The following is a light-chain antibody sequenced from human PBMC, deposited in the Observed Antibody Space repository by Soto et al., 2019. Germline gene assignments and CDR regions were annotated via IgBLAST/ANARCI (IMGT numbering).Light chain of an antibody. CDR1: SSDVGSYNL. Sequence: QSVLTQPASVSGSPGQSITISCTGTSSDVGSYNLVSWYQHHPGKAPKLMIYEGSKRPSGVSNRFSGSKSGNTASLTISGLQAEDEADYYCCSYVGSSTFPYVFGTGTKLTVL. CDR3: CSYVGSSTFPYV. CDR2: EGS. J-gene: IGLJ1*01. V-gene: IGLV2-23*03.